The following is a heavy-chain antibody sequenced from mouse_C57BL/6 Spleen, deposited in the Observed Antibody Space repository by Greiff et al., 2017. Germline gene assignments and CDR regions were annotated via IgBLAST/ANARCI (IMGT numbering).Heavy chain of an antibody. V-gene: IGHV1-54*01. CDR3: ARCYGKEGNFDY. D-gene: IGHD2-1*01. CDR1: GYAFPNFL. J-gene: IGHJ2*01. Sequence: VQLQQSGAALVRPGTSVKVSCNASGYAFPNFLLECVKQRPGQGLELIGVINPGSGCTNYNEKFKGKATLTADKASSTAYMQLSSLTSEDSAVYFCARCYGKEGNFDYWGQGTTLTVSS. CDR2: INPGSGCT.